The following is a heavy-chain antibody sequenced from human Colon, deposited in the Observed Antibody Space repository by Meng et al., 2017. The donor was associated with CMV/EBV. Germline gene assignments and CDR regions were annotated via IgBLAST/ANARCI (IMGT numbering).Heavy chain of an antibody. CDR2: IYHSGST. CDR3: ARGRPYSVRYFDWLLLDFDY. V-gene: IGHV4-4*02. Sequence: VEQQAAAPRLVQSSGTLSITCAVSGGSISSSNWWSWVRQPPGKGLEWIGEIYHSGSTNYNPSLKSRVTISVDKSKNQFSLKLSSVTAADTAVYYCARGRPYSVRYFDWLLLDFDYWGQGTLVTVSS. J-gene: IGHJ4*02. D-gene: IGHD3-9*01. CDR1: GGSISSSNW.